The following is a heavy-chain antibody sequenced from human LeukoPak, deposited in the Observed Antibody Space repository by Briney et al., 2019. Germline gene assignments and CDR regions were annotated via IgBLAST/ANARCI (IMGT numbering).Heavy chain of an antibody. Sequence: KPSETLSLTCTVSGDSIRNKYWSWLRQRPGKGLEWFGFIHHSGGTNYNPSFKSRFTISVDTSKNQFSLKLTFVTAADTAVYYCARTDDYYDRSGFFLYFFDHWGPGTPVTVSP. CDR1: GDSIRNKY. J-gene: IGHJ4*02. CDR3: ARTDDYYDRSGFFLYFFDH. V-gene: IGHV4-59*01. CDR2: IHHSGGT. D-gene: IGHD3-22*01.